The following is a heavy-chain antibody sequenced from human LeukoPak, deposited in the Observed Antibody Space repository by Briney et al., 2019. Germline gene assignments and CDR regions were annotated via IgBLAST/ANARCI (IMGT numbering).Heavy chain of an antibody. CDR3: ARDYYDSSGYYKD. V-gene: IGHV3-7*01. CDR1: GFTFSSYW. CDR2: IKQDGSEK. J-gene: IGHJ4*02. Sequence: PGGSLRLSCAASGFTFSSYWVSWVRQAPGKGLEWVANIKQDGSEKYYVDSVKGRFTISRDNAKNSLYLQMNSLRAEDTAVYYCARDYYDSSGYYKDWGQGTLVTVSS. D-gene: IGHD3-22*01.